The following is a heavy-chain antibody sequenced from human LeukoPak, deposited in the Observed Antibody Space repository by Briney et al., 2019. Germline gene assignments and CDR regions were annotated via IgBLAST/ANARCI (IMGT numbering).Heavy chain of an antibody. D-gene: IGHD5-24*01. V-gene: IGHV3-23*01. CDR3: AKRGTLDGYFTRYFDN. Sequence: PGGSLRLSCAASGFTFSSYTMSWVRQAPGKGLEWVSTITTSDGNTYYADSVKGRFTVSRDNSKNTLYLQMNSLRAEDTAVYYCAKRGTLDGYFTRYFDNWGQGILVTVSS. J-gene: IGHJ4*02. CDR1: GFTFSSYT. CDR2: ITTSDGNT.